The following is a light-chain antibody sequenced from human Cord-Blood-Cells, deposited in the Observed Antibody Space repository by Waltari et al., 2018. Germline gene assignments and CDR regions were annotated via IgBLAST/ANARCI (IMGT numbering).Light chain of an antibody. J-gene: IGLJ1*01. Sequence: SSEITQDPAVSVPLGQTVRTACQEDRHRSYYAGRYQQKPGQPPVLVIYGKNNQPSGIPDRVSGSRSGNTASLTIAGAQAEDEADYDCNSRDSSGNHYVFGTGTKVTVL. CDR2: GKN. CDR1: RHRSYY. V-gene: IGLV3-19*01. CDR3: NSRDSSGNHYV.